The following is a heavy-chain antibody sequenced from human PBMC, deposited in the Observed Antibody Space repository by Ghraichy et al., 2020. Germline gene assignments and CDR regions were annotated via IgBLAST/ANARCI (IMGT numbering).Heavy chain of an antibody. CDR3: AKDPDSGYDSGWFDP. CDR1: GFTFSSYA. J-gene: IGHJ5*02. Sequence: GGSLRLSCAASGFTFSSYAMSWVRQAPGKGLEWVSAISGSGGSTYYADSVKGRFTISRDNSKNTLYLQMNSLRAEDTAVYYCAKDPDSGYDSGWFDPWGQGTLVTVSS. V-gene: IGHV3-23*01. CDR2: ISGSGGST. D-gene: IGHD5-12*01.